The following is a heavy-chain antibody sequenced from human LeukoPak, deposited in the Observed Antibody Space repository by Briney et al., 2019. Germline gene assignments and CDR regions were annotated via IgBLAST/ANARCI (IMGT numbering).Heavy chain of an antibody. Sequence: GASVKVSYKASGYTFTGYFMHWVRQAPGQGLEWMGWINPNSGGTNYAQKFQGRVTMTRDTSISTAYMELSSLRSDDTAVYYCARLSFTMIVVVDDYWGQGTLVTVSS. CDR1: GYTFTGYF. D-gene: IGHD3-22*01. J-gene: IGHJ4*02. CDR2: INPNSGGT. CDR3: ARLSFTMIVVVDDY. V-gene: IGHV1-2*02.